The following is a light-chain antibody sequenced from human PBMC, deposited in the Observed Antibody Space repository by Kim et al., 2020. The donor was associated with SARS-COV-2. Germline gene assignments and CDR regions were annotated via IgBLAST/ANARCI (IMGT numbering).Light chain of an antibody. CDR2: RNN. CDR1: SSNLGSNY. CDR3: AALDDSLSGPWL. Sequence: ELTQPPSASGTPGQRVTISCSGSSSNLGSNYVYWYQQLPGTAPKLLIYRNNQRPSGVPDRFSGSKSGTSASLAISGLRSEDEADYYCAALDDSLSGPWLFGGGTQLTV. J-gene: IGLJ3*02. V-gene: IGLV1-47*01.